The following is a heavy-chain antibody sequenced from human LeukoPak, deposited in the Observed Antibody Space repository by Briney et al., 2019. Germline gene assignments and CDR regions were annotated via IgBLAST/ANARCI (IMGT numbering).Heavy chain of an antibody. CDR2: IYPGDSDT. D-gene: IGHD3-22*01. V-gene: IGHV5-51*01. Sequence: GESLKISCKGSGYSFTSYWIGWVRQMPGKGLEWMGIIYPGDSDTRYSPSFQGQVTISADKSISTAYLQWSSLKASDTAMYYCARLDRSDYDSSGYFDYWGQGTLVTVSS. CDR1: GYSFTSYW. J-gene: IGHJ4*02. CDR3: ARLDRSDYDSSGYFDY.